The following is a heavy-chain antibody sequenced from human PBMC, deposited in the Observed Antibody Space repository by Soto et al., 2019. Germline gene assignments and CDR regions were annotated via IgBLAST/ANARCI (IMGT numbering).Heavy chain of an antibody. CDR1: GGSISSSSYY. V-gene: IGHV4-39*01. CDR2: IYYSGST. J-gene: IGHJ4*02. Sequence: SETLSLTCTVSGGSISSSSYYWGWIRQPPGKGLEWIGSIYYSGSTYYNPSLKSRVTISVDTSKNQFSLKLSSVTAADTAVYYCASSIVGAYDYWGQGTPVTVSS. CDR3: ASSIVGAYDY. D-gene: IGHD1-26*01.